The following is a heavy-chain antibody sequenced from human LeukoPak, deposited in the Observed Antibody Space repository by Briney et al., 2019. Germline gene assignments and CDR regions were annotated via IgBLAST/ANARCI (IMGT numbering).Heavy chain of an antibody. CDR2: IYYTGST. Sequence: SETLSLTCTVSGGSISSSSYYWGWIRQPPGKGLEWIGSIYYTGSTYYNPSLKSPVTISVDTSKNQFSLKLSSVTAADTAVYYCARLRYYYDRTFDYWGQGTLVTVSS. J-gene: IGHJ4*02. CDR1: GGSISSSSYY. V-gene: IGHV4-39*01. CDR3: ARLRYYYDRTFDY. D-gene: IGHD3-22*01.